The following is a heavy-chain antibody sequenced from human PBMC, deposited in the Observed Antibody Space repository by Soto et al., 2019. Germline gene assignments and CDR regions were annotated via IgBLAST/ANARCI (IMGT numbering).Heavy chain of an antibody. CDR2: IYWNDDN. Sequence: SGPTLVNPTQTLTLTCTFSGFSLSTSGVGVGWIRQPPGKALEWLALIYWNDDNRYSPSLKSRLTITKDTSKNQVVLTMTHMDPVDTATYYGAHSRYSSSGHWGQGTLVTVSS. V-gene: IGHV2-5*01. D-gene: IGHD6-6*01. CDR3: AHSRYSSSGH. CDR1: GFSLSTSGVG. J-gene: IGHJ4*02.